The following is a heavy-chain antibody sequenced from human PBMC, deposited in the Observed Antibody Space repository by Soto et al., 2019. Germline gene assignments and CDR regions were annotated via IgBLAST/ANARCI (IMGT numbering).Heavy chain of an antibody. J-gene: IGHJ4*02. Sequence: QVQLVQSGAEVKKPGASVKVSCKASGYTFTGYYMHWVRQAPGQGLEWMGWINPNSGGTNYAQKFQGRVTMTRETSINTAYMELSRLRSDDTAVYYCAPESGGDGGGSYGGGFDYWGQGTLVTVSS. V-gene: IGHV1-2*02. D-gene: IGHD1-26*01. CDR1: GYTFTGYY. CDR3: APESGGDGGGSYGGGFDY. CDR2: INPNSGGT.